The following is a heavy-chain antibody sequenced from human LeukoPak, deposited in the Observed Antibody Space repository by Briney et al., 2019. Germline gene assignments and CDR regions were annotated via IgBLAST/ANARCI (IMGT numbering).Heavy chain of an antibody. CDR3: AKDHSSGWYFDY. CDR2: ISGSGGST. CDR1: GFTVSSNY. J-gene: IGHJ4*02. V-gene: IGHV3-23*01. D-gene: IGHD6-19*01. Sequence: GGSLRLSCAASGFTVSSNYMSWVRQAPGKGLEWVSTISGSGGSTYYADSVKGRFTISRDNSKNTLYLQMNSLQMNSLRAEDTAVYYCAKDHSSGWYFDYWGQGTLVTVSS.